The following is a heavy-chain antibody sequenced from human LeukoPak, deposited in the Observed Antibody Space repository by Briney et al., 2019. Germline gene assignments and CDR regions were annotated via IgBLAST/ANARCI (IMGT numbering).Heavy chain of an antibody. CDR3: ARVEVGRVLWDLNLYYFDY. CDR2: ISAYNGNT. CDR1: GYTFTSYG. D-gene: IGHD3-10*01. Sequence: WASVKVSCKASGYTFTSYGISWVRQAPGQGLEWMGWISAYNGNTNYAQKLQGRVTMTTDTSTSTAYMELRSLRSDDTAVYYCARVEVGRVLWDLNLYYFDYWGQGTLVTVSS. V-gene: IGHV1-18*01. J-gene: IGHJ4*02.